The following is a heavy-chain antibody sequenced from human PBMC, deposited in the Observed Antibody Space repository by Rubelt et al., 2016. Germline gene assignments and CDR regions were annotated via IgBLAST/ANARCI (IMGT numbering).Heavy chain of an antibody. Sequence: QVQLVQSGAEVKKPGASVKVSCKASGYTFTGYYMHWVRQAPGQGLEWMGWINPILGIANYAQKFQGRVTITADKSTSTAYMELSSLRSEDTAVYYCAREQQLVGGWFDPWGQGTLVTVSS. CDR3: AREQQLVGGWFDP. CDR2: INPILGIA. V-gene: IGHV1-69*09. J-gene: IGHJ5*02. CDR1: GYTFTGYY. D-gene: IGHD6-13*01.